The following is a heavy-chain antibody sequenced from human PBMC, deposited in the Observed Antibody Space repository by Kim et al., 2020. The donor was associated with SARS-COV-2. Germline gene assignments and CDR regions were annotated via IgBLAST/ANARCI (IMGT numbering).Heavy chain of an antibody. J-gene: IGHJ4*02. CDR3: ARVEYYYDSSGYGSFDY. Sequence: FQGRVTITADKSTSTAYMELSSLRSEDTAVYYCARVEYYYDSSGYGSFDYWGQGTLVTVSS. D-gene: IGHD3-22*01. V-gene: IGHV1-69*04.